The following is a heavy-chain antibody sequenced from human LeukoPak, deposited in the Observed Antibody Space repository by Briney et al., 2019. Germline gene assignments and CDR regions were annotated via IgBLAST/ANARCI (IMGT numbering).Heavy chain of an antibody. D-gene: IGHD3-22*01. CDR1: GYTFTSYY. V-gene: IGHV1-46*01. J-gene: IGHJ4*02. Sequence: ASVKVSCKASGYTFTSYYMHWVRQAPGQGLEWMGIINPIGGSTSYAQKFQGRVTMTRDTSTSTVYMELSSLRSEDTAVYYCARDIGDDSSGYYYDYWGQGTLVTVSS. CDR3: ARDIGDDSSGYYYDY. CDR2: INPIGGST.